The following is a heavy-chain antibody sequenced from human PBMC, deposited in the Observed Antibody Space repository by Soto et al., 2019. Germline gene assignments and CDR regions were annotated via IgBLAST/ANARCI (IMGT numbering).Heavy chain of an antibody. J-gene: IGHJ6*03. CDR1: GFTFSNYW. D-gene: IGHD2-15*01. CDR2: INSDGSVS. CDR3: ARGDCVGGTCYSLAGSFYYDMDV. Sequence: EVQLVESVGGLVQPGGSLRLSCAASGFTFSNYWMYWVRQAPGTGLEWVSRINSDGSVSSHADSVRGRLTISRDNVKNTLYLHMDSLRAEDTAVYFCARGDCVGGTCYSLAGSFYYDMDVWGKGTTVTVFS. V-gene: IGHV3-74*02.